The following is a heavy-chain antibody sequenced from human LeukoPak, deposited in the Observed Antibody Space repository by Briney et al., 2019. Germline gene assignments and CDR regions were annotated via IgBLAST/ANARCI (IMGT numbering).Heavy chain of an antibody. J-gene: IGHJ4*02. Sequence: GGSLGLSCAASGFTFSSYAMHWVRQDPGKGLEYVSAISSNGGSTYYANSVKGRFTISRDNSKNTLYLQMGSLRAEDMAVYYCARAGSGGTIDYWGQGTLVTVSS. V-gene: IGHV3-64*01. D-gene: IGHD2-15*01. CDR1: GFTFSSYA. CDR2: ISSNGGST. CDR3: ARAGSGGTIDY.